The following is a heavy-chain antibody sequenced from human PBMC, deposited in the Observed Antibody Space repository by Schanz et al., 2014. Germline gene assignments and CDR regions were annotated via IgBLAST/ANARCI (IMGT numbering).Heavy chain of an antibody. V-gene: IGHV3-11*01. J-gene: IGHJ4*02. CDR1: GFPFSDYF. Sequence: QVQLVDSGGGLVKPGGSLRLSCTASGFPFSDYFMAWIRQPPGRGLEWVSYIGNGGVTIYYADSGKGRFTISRDNSKNSLYLQMNSLRAEDTAVYYCARIGGSVFDYWAQGTLVTVSS. CDR3: ARIGGSVFDY. CDR2: IGNGGVTI. D-gene: IGHD3-10*01.